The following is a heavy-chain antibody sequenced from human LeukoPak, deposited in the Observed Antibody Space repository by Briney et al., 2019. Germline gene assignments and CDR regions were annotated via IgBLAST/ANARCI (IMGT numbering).Heavy chain of an antibody. CDR1: GCSISSFY. Sequence: NASETLSLTCTASGCSISSFYRSWVRQPPGKGLEWVGSIYYSGSTNYNPALKSRVTISVDTSKNQFSLKLSSVTAAATAVDYCARELDGYFDYWAKGTLVTVSS. CDR2: IYYSGST. D-gene: IGHD5-24*01. CDR3: ARELDGYFDY. J-gene: IGHJ4*02. V-gene: IGHV4-59*01.